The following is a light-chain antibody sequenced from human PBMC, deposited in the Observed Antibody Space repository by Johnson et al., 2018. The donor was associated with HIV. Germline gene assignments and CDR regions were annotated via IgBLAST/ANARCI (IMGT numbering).Light chain of an antibody. Sequence: QSVLTQPPSVSAAPGQKVTIPCSGSSSNIGNNYASWYQQVPGTAPKLLIYDNHKRPSGTPDRFSGSKSGTSATLGITGLQTGDEAYYYCGTWDSSLSASYVFGTGTKVTVL. CDR3: GTWDSSLSASYV. CDR1: SSNIGNNY. V-gene: IGLV1-51*01. J-gene: IGLJ1*01. CDR2: DNH.